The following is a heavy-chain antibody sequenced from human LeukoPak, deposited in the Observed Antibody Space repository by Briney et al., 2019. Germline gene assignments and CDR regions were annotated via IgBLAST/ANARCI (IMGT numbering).Heavy chain of an antibody. J-gene: IGHJ4*02. CDR3: ARQRRSSGWPNDY. Sequence: GESLKISCKGSGYSFTSYWIAWVRQLPGKGLEWMGIIYPDDSDTRYSPSFQGQVTITADKSISTAYLQWSSLKASDNAMYYCARQRRSSGWPNDYWGQGTLVTASS. V-gene: IGHV5-51*01. D-gene: IGHD6-19*01. CDR1: GYSFTSYW. CDR2: IYPDDSDT.